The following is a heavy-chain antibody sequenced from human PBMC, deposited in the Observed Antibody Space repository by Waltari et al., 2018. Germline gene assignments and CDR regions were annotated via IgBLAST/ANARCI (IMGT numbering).Heavy chain of an antibody. CDR2: ISGSGGST. V-gene: IGHV3-23*01. Sequence: CAASGFTFSSYAMSWVRQAPGKGLGWVSAISGSGGSTSNAESVKGRFTISKDISKNTRYLQMNSLRAGDTAVYSCAKVPRGVGFGELLFFDYWGQGTLVTVSS. D-gene: IGHD3-10*01. CDR1: GFTFSSYA. J-gene: IGHJ4*02. CDR3: AKVPRGVGFGELLFFDY.